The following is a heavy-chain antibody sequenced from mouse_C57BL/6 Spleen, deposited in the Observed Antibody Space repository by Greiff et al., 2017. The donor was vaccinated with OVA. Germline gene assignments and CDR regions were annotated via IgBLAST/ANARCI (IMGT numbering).Heavy chain of an antibody. V-gene: IGHV1-18*01. CDR3: ARRNSNLFAY. CDR2: INPNNGGT. J-gene: IGHJ3*01. D-gene: IGHD2-5*01. Sequence: VQLKESGPELVKPGASVKIPCKASGYTFTDYNMDWVKQSHGKSLEWIGDINPNNGGTIYNQKFKGKATLTVDKSSSTAYMELRSLTSEDTAVYYCARRNSNLFAYWGQGTLVTVSA. CDR1: GYTFTDYN.